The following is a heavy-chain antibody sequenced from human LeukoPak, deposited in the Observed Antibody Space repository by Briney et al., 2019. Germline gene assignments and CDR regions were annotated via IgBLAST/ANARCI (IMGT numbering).Heavy chain of an antibody. CDR1: GGSISSYY. CDR3: ARVVRGEFDY. CDR2: IYYSGST. V-gene: IGHV4-59*12. D-gene: IGHD3-10*01. J-gene: IGHJ4*02. Sequence: SETLSLTCTVSGGSISSYYWSWIRQPPGKGLEWIGYIYYSGSTNYNPSLKSRVTISVDTSKNQFSLKLSSVTAADTAVYYCARVVRGEFDYWGQGTLVTVSS.